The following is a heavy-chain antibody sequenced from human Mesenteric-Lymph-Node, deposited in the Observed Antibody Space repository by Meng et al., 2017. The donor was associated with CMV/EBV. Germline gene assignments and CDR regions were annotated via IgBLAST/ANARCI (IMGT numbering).Heavy chain of an antibody. CDR1: GGSISPHY. CDR3: AREGPDNWFDA. CDR2: IFYAGTT. V-gene: IGHV4-59*11. J-gene: IGHJ5*02. Sequence: GSLRLSCTVSGGSISPHYWSWIRQPPGKGLEWLGYIFYAGTTVYNSSLKGRLTISVDTSKNQFTLKLTSVTAADTAVYYCAREGPDNWFDAWGQGTLVTVSS.